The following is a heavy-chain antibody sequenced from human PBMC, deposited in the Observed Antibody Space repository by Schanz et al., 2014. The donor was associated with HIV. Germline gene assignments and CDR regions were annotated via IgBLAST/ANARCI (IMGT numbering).Heavy chain of an antibody. CDR3: ARGPWAGSGSYPLDY. V-gene: IGHV4-34*01. CDR2: INHRGIT. J-gene: IGHJ4*02. D-gene: IGHD3-10*01. Sequence: QVQLQQWGAGLLKPSETLSLTCAVYGGSFSAYYWSWIRQPPGKGLEWIGEINHRGITNYNPSLESRVTISMDPSKNQFSLKLNSATAADTATYYCARGPWAGSGSYPLDYWGQGTLVTVSS. CDR1: GGSFSAYY.